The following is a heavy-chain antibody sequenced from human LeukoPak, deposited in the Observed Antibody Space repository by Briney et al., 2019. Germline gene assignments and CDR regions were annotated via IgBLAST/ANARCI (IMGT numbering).Heavy chain of an antibody. CDR2: ISGSGGST. CDR3: AKRPSGSYYTQYYFDY. D-gene: IGHD3-10*01. V-gene: IGHV3-23*01. J-gene: IGHJ4*02. CDR1: GFTFSSYA. Sequence: PGGSLRLSCAASGFTFSSYAMSWVRQAPGTGLEWVSAISGSGGSTYYADSVKGRFTISRDNSKNTLYLQMNSLRAEDTAVYYCAKRPSGSYYTQYYFDYWGQGTLVTVSS.